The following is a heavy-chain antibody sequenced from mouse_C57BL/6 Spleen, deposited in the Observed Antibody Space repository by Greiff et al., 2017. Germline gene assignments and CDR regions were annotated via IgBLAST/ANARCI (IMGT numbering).Heavy chain of an antibody. J-gene: IGHJ2*01. V-gene: IGHV1-55*01. CDR3: ARLGSSYSYFDY. CDR2: IYPGSGST. Sequence: VQLQQPGAELVKPGASVKMSCKASGYTFTSYWITWVKQRPGQGLEWIGDIYPGSGSTNYNEKFKSKATLTVDTSSSTAYMQLSSLTSEDSAVYYCARLGSSYSYFDYWGQGTTLTVSS. D-gene: IGHD1-1*01. CDR1: GYTFTSYW.